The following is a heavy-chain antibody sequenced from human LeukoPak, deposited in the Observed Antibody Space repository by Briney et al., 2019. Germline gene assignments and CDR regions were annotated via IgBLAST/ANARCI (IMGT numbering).Heavy chain of an antibody. Sequence: GGSLRLSCAASGFTFSSYTMNWVRQAPGKGLEWVSSISGDTIYIYYADSLRGRFTISRDNAKNSLYLQMNSLRAEDTAVYYCAELGITMIGGVWGKGTTVTISS. CDR2: ISGDTIYI. V-gene: IGHV3-21*01. D-gene: IGHD3-10*02. J-gene: IGHJ6*04. CDR1: GFTFSSYT. CDR3: AELGITMIGGV.